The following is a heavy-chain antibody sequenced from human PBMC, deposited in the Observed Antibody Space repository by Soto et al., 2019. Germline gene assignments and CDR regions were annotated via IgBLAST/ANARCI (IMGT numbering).Heavy chain of an antibody. V-gene: IGHV4-34*01. CDR3: ARGSPYCTNGVCAINWFDP. Sequence: SETLSLTCAVYGGSFSGYYWSWIRQPPGKGLEWIGEINHSGSTNYNPSLKSRVTISVVTSKNQFSLKLSSVTAADTAVYYCARGSPYCTNGVCAINWFDPWGQGTLVTVSS. CDR2: INHSGST. CDR1: GGSFSGYY. J-gene: IGHJ5*02. D-gene: IGHD2-8*01.